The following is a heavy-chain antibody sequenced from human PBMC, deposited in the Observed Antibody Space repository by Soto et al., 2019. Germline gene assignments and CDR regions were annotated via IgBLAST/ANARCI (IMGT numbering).Heavy chain of an antibody. Sequence: QVQLVQSGAEVKKPGSSVKVSCKASGGTFSSYAISWVRQAPGQGLEWMGVIIPIFGTANYAQKFQGRVTITADDSTSTAYMALSSLRSEDTAVYYCARRDFGVVISFYYYGMDVWGQGTTVTVSS. CDR2: IIPIFGTA. CDR3: ARRDFGVVISFYYYGMDV. D-gene: IGHD3-3*01. J-gene: IGHJ6*02. CDR1: GGTFSSYA. V-gene: IGHV1-69*01.